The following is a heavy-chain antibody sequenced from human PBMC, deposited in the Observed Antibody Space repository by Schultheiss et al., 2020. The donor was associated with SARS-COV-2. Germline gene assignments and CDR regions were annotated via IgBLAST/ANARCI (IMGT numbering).Heavy chain of an antibody. Sequence: ASVKVSCKASGYTFTSYDINWVRQATGQGLEWMGWMNPNNGNTGYAQKFHGRVTMTTDTSTSTAYMELSSLRSEDTAVYYCARDRYDFWSGYVSYWYFDLWGRGTLVTVSS. D-gene: IGHD3-3*01. CDR3: ARDRYDFWSGYVSYWYFDL. J-gene: IGHJ2*01. CDR2: MNPNNGNT. CDR1: GYTFTSYD. V-gene: IGHV1-8*02.